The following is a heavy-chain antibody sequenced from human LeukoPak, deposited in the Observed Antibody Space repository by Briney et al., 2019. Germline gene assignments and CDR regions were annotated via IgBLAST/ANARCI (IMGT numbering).Heavy chain of an antibody. CDR1: GFTVITND. Sequence: GGSLRLSCAASGFTVITNDMTWVRQAPGKGLEWVSVLYSDGNTKYADSVKGRFTISRDNSKNTLYLQMNSLRTEDTAVYYCARGTAMGDEKYFDYWGQGTLVTVSS. J-gene: IGHJ4*02. CDR3: ARGTAMGDEKYFDY. V-gene: IGHV3-53*05. CDR2: LYSDGNT. D-gene: IGHD3-16*01.